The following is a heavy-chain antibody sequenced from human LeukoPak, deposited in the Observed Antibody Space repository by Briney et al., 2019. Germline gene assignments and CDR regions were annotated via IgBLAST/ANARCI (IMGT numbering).Heavy chain of an antibody. CDR1: GGSISSYY. Sequence: SETLSLTCTVSGGSISSYYWSWIRQPAGKGLEWIGRICTSGSTNYNPSLKSRVTMSVDTSKNQFSLKLSSVTAADTAVYYCASVPRGYSYGFFFYWGQGTLVTVSS. J-gene: IGHJ4*02. CDR2: ICTSGST. V-gene: IGHV4-4*07. CDR3: ASVPRGYSYGFFFY. D-gene: IGHD5-18*01.